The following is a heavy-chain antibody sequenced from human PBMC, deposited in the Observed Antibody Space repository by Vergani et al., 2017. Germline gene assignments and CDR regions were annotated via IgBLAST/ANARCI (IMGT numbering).Heavy chain of an antibody. J-gene: IGHJ4*02. CDR2: IGVSDNSI. CDR3: VRDPVYRTFDS. Sequence: VESGGGVVQPGGSLRLSCAASGFTFSAYSMNWVRQTPGKGLEWISYIGVSDNSIYYADSVMGRFAISRDNARYLLFLQMNSLKADDSALYFCVRDPVYRTFDSWGQGTLVTVSS. D-gene: IGHD4-11*01. CDR1: GFTFSAYS. V-gene: IGHV3-48*01.